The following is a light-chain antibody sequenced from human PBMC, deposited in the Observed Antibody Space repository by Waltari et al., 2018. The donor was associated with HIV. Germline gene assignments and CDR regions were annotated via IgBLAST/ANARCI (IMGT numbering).Light chain of an antibody. CDR3: FSYAGNNFLL. V-gene: IGLV2-8*01. J-gene: IGLJ2*01. Sequence: QSALTQPPSASGSPGQSVTISCAGTSSDIGLYNFVSWYQHHPGKAPKLMISDVSRRAAGVPYLLSGSKAGNKAPLTVAGLQADAEATYYCFSYAGNNFLLFGGGTKLTVL. CDR2: DVS. CDR1: SSDIGLYNF.